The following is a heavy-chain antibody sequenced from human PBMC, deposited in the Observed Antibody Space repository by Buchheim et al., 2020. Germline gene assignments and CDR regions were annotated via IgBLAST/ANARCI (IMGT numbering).Heavy chain of an antibody. CDR1: GFTFSDSA. D-gene: IGHD2-15*01. CDR2: IKSKADSYAT. Sequence: EVQLVESGGGLVQPGGSLKLSCAASGFTFSDSAMHWVRQASGKGLEWVGRIKSKADSYATAYAASVTGRFTIPRDDSKNTAYLQMSSLKAEDTAVYYCTLSGGFDYWGQGTL. J-gene: IGHJ4*02. CDR3: TLSGGFDY. V-gene: IGHV3-73*02.